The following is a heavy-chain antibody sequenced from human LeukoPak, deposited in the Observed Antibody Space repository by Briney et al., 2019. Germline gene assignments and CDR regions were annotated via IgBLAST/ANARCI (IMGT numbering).Heavy chain of an antibody. V-gene: IGHV4-38-2*02. CDR2: IYHSGST. CDR1: GYSISSGYY. J-gene: IGHJ6*03. CDR3: ARVGYDFWSGYPAPHYMDV. D-gene: IGHD3-3*01. Sequence: SETLSLTCTVSGYSISSGYYCGWIRQPPGKGLEWIGSIYHSGSTYYNPSLKSQVTISVDTSKNQFSLKLSSVTAADTAVYYCARVGYDFWSGYPAPHYMDVWGKGTTVTVSS.